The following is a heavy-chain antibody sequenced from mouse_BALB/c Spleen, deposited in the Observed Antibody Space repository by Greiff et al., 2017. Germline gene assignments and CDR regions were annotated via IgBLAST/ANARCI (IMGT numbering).Heavy chain of an antibody. V-gene: IGHV1-69*02. Sequence: QVQLQQSGAELVRPGASVKLSCKASGYTFTSYWINWVKQRPGQGLEWIGNIYPSDSYTNYNQKFKDKATLTVDKSSSTAYMQLSSPTSEDSAVYYCTRYHYGSSLYYAMDYWGQGTSVTVSS. D-gene: IGHD1-1*01. CDR3: TRYHYGSSLYYAMDY. CDR1: GYTFTSYW. J-gene: IGHJ4*01. CDR2: IYPSDSYT.